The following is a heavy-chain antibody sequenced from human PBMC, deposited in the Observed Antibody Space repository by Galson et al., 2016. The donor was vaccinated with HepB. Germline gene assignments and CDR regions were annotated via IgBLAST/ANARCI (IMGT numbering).Heavy chain of an antibody. J-gene: IGHJ3*02. V-gene: IGHV3-48*01. CDR1: GLTLSNYG. CDR3: ARDVDTRRSNAFDI. Sequence: SLRLSCAGSGLTLSNYGMNWVRQAPGKGLEWVSYISESGTTIDYIDSVKGRFTISRDNAKNSLFLQMSSMRVEDTAVYYCARDVDTRRSNAFDIWGQGTTVTVS. CDR2: ISESGTTI. D-gene: IGHD5-18*01.